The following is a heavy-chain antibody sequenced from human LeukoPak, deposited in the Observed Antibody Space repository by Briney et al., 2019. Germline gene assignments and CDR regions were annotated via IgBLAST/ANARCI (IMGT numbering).Heavy chain of an antibody. Sequence: SETLSLTCTVSGGSLSRGGYYWSWIRQHPGRGLERIGYIYYSGSTYYNPSLKSRVTISVDTSKNQFSLKLSSVTAADTAVYYCARVNVTMVRGVIITEGFDYWGQGTLVTVSS. D-gene: IGHD3-10*01. CDR1: GGSLSRGGYY. J-gene: IGHJ4*02. CDR3: ARVNVTMVRGVIITEGFDY. CDR2: IYYSGST. V-gene: IGHV4-31*03.